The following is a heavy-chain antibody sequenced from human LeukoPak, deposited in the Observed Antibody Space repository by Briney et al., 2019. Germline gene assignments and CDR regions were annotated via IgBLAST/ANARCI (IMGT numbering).Heavy chain of an antibody. D-gene: IGHD2-15*01. CDR3: ARGSSGARFDY. CDR2: IYTGGSS. Sequence: SETLSLSCTVSGDSISSYYWSWVRQPAGKGVEWIGRIYTGGSSNYNPSLKSRVTMSVDTSKNQFSLKLTSVTAADTAVYYCARGSSGARFDYWGQGTLVTVSS. V-gene: IGHV4-4*07. J-gene: IGHJ4*02. CDR1: GDSISSYY.